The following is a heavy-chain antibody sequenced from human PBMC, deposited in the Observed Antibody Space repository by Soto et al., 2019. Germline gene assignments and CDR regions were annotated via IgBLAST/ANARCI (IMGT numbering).Heavy chain of an antibody. Sequence: SVKVSCKASGFSFSNSAVQWVRQARGQRLGWIGWIVVGTDNANYAQKFQEGVTITRDLSTSTAYMHLSSLSAEDTALYFCAADINCGSAARFPYSFDRWGQGTLGTV. CDR3: AADINCGSAARFPYSFDR. V-gene: IGHV1-58*01. D-gene: IGHD2-21*01. CDR2: IVVGTDNA. J-gene: IGHJ4*02. CDR1: GFSFSNSA.